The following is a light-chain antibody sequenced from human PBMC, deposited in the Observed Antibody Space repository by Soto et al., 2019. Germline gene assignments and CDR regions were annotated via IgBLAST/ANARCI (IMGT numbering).Light chain of an antibody. Sequence: AIRMTQSPSSFSASTGDRVTITCRASQGISSYLAWYQQKPGKAPKLLIYAASTLQSGVPSRFSGSGAGTDFTLAISRLQSEDFATYYCQQYYSFPQTFGQGTKVEIK. J-gene: IGKJ1*01. CDR2: AAS. CDR3: QQYYSFPQT. V-gene: IGKV1-8*01. CDR1: QGISSY.